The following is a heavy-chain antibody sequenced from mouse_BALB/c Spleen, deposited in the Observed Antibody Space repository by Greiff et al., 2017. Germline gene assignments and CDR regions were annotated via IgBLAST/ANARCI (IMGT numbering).Heavy chain of an antibody. CDR3: DRRGGVDY. V-gene: IGHV14-3*02. J-gene: IGHJ2*01. CDR2: IDPANGNT. CDR1: GFNIKDSY. Sequence: EVQLQQSGAELVKPGASVKLSCTASGFNIKDSYMHWVKQRPEQGLEWIGRIDPANGNTKYDPKFQGKATITADTSSNTAYLQLSSLTSEDTAVSYCDRRGGVDYWGQGTTLTVSA.